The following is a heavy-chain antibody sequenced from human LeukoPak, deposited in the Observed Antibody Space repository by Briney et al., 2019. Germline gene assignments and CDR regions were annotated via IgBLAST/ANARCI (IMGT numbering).Heavy chain of an antibody. Sequence: WETLSLTCTVSGGTISSYFGSWLRQSAGRGLEGIANIYYTGSPYYNPSLPSRVTISVDMSKNQFSLKLSTVTAADTAVYYCARVKATVTFIDIWGQGTMVTVSS. CDR2: IYYTGSP. CDR1: GGTISSYF. V-gene: IGHV4-59*01. CDR3: ARVKATVTFIDI. J-gene: IGHJ3*02. D-gene: IGHD3-16*01.